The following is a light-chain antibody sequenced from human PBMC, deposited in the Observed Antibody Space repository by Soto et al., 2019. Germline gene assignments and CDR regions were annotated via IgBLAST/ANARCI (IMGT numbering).Light chain of an antibody. J-gene: IGKJ3*01. CDR1: LPISNY. CDR3: QHYNSYPFT. Sequence: DIQMTQSPSSLSASVGDRVTITCRASLPISNYLAWYQQKPGKAPKLLIYDASSLESGVPSRFSGSGSETEFTLTISRLQPDDFATYYCQHYNSYPFTFGPGTKVDIK. CDR2: DAS. V-gene: IGKV1-5*01.